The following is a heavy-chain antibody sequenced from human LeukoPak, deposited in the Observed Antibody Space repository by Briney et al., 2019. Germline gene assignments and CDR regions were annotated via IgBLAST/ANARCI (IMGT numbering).Heavy chain of an antibody. D-gene: IGHD5-12*01. CDR3: ARAAVGRDYDSDFDY. Sequence: GGSLRLSCAASGLTFSNYWMSWVRQAPGKGLEWVANINRDGSDKYYVDPVKGRFTISRDNAKNSLFLQMNSLRAEDTAVYYCARAAVGRDYDSDFDYWGQGTLVTVSS. CDR1: GLTFSNYW. J-gene: IGHJ4*02. CDR2: INRDGSDK. V-gene: IGHV3-7*04.